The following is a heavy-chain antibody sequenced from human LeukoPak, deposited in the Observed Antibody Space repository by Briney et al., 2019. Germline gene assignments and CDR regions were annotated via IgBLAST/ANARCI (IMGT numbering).Heavy chain of an antibody. CDR3: ARVSIAADGGYYYGMDV. V-gene: IGHV4-31*03. Sequence: SETLSLTCTVSGGSISSGGYYWSWIRQHPGKGLEWIVYIYYSGSTYYNPSLKSRVTISVDTSKNQFSLKLSSVTAADTAVYYCARVSIAADGGYYYGMDVWGQGTTVTVSS. J-gene: IGHJ6*02. CDR2: IYYSGST. CDR1: GGSISSGGYY. D-gene: IGHD6-13*01.